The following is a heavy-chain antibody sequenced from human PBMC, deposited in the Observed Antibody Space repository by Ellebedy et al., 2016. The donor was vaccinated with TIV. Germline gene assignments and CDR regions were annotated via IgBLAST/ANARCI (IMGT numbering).Heavy chain of an antibody. D-gene: IGHD5-12*01. J-gene: IGHJ4*02. Sequence: MPSETLSLTCVVSGASVRSDYWTWIRQYPGQRLEWIGYIFHIGTTRYNPSLRSRVTVSLDTSKNQFSLKLTSVSAADTAVYYCARGFSGSGDLFDFWGQGTWVTVSS. V-gene: IGHV4-59*02. CDR1: GASVRSDY. CDR2: IFHIGTT. CDR3: ARGFSGSGDLFDF.